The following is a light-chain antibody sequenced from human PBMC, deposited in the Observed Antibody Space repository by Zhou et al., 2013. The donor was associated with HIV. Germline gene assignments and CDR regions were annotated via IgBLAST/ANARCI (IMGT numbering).Light chain of an antibody. CDR2: AAS. CDR3: QQYNTYST. Sequence: DIQMTQSPSSVSASIGDRVTITCRASQGVSNWLAWYQQKPGEAPKILIYAASNLQTGVPSRFSGSGSGTDFTLSINGLQPDDSATYYCQQYNTYSTFGGGTKVEI. CDR1: QGVSNW. V-gene: IGKV1D-16*01. J-gene: IGKJ4*01.